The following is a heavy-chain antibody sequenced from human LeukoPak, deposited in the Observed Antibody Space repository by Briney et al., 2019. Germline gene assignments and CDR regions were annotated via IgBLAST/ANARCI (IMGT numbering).Heavy chain of an antibody. J-gene: IGHJ1*01. D-gene: IGHD3-22*01. Sequence: GGSPRLSCAASGFTLRNYAMSWVRQAPGKGLEWVSSIGAGDKYTYYGDSVKGRFTISRDNSKNTLYLQMNSLRAEDTAVYYCATYSSLNRREFQYWGQGTLLTVSS. CDR3: ATYSSLNRREFQY. V-gene: IGHV3-23*01. CDR2: IGAGDKYT. CDR1: GFTLRNYA.